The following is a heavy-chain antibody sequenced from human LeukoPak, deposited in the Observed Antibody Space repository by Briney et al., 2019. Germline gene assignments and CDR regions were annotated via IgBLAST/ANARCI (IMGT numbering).Heavy chain of an antibody. CDR3: ARSGGSRGTVTPPGDF. CDR2: INADTGNT. CDR1: GYSFTGHY. Sequence: ASVKVSCKASGYSFTGHYMHWVRQAPGQRLEWMGWINADTGNTKCSQEFQGRLTITRDTSASTVYMDLSSLKSEDMAVYYCARSGGSRGTVTPPGDFWGQGTLVTVSS. J-gene: IGHJ4*02. V-gene: IGHV1-3*03. D-gene: IGHD4-17*01.